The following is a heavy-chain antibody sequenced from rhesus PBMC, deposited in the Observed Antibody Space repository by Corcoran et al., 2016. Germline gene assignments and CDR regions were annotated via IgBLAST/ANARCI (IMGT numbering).Heavy chain of an antibody. CDR1: GGPISGGYG. J-gene: IGHJ4*01. Sequence: QVQLQESGPGLLKPSETLSFTCAVSGGPISGGYGWGWLRPPPGKGREWIGSIYSSSGNTYYNPSLKSRVTISTDTSKNQFALKLSSVTAADTAVYYCASSRGYYFDYWGQGVLVTVSS. CDR3: ASSRGYYFDY. CDR2: IYSSSGNT. V-gene: IGHV4S7*01.